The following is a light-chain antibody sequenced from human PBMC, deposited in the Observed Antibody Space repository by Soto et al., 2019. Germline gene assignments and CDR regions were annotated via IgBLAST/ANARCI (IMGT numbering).Light chain of an antibody. CDR1: KSSSSW. J-gene: IGKJ2*01. V-gene: IGKV1-5*03. CDR2: KAS. Sequence: DIQMTQSPSTLSASVGEGITITCRASKSSSSWLAWYQQKPGKAPKLLIYKASSLESGVPSRFSGSGSGTEFTLTISSLQPDDFATYYCQQYNSYSYTFGQGTKLEIK. CDR3: QQYNSYSYT.